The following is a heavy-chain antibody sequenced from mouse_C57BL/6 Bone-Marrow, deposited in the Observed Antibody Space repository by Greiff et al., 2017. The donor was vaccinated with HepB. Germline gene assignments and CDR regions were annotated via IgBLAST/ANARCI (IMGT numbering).Heavy chain of an antibody. D-gene: IGHD1-2*01. V-gene: IGHV1-82*01. Sequence: QVQLQQSGPELVKPGASVKISCKASGYAFSSSWMNWVKQRPGKGLEWIGRIYPGDGDTNYNGKFKGKATLTADKSSSTAYLQLSSLTSEDSAVYFCARAITTKWYFDVWGTGTTVTVSS. CDR3: ARAITTKWYFDV. J-gene: IGHJ1*03. CDR2: IYPGDGDT. CDR1: GYAFSSSW.